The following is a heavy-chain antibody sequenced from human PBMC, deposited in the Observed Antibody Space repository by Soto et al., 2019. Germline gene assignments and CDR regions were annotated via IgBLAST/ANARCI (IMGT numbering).Heavy chain of an antibody. D-gene: IGHD6-19*01. J-gene: IGHJ6*03. Sequence: GGSLRLSCAASGFTFSSYAMSWVRQAPGKGLEWVSAISGSGGSTYYADSVKGRFTISRDNSKNTLYLQMNSLRAEDTAVYYCAKGMAGTYYYYYYMDVWGKGTTVTVSS. CDR3: AKGMAGTYYYYYYMDV. CDR2: ISGSGGST. V-gene: IGHV3-23*01. CDR1: GFTFSSYA.